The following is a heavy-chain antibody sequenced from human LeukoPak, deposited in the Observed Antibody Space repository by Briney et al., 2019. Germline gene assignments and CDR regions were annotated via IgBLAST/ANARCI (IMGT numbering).Heavy chain of an antibody. D-gene: IGHD3-10*01. J-gene: IGHJ4*02. V-gene: IGHV3-21*01. CDR1: GFTFSSYS. CDR2: ISSSSSYI. CDR3: ARDGLDYYGSGSYIPVDY. Sequence: GGSLRLSCAASGFTFSSYSMNWVRQAPGKGLEWVSSISSSSSYIYYADSVKGRFTISRDNAKNSLYLQMNSLRAEDTAVYYCARDGLDYYGSGSYIPVDYWGQGTLVTVSS.